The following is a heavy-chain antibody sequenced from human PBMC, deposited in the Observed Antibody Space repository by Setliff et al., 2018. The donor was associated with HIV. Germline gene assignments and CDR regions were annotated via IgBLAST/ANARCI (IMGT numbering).Heavy chain of an antibody. CDR3: ARESFWSGYSPGGFDY. CDR1: GYTFTSYG. V-gene: IGHV1-18*01. CDR2: ISAYNGNT. J-gene: IGHJ4*02. Sequence: ASVKVSCKASGYTFTSYGISWVRQAPGQGLEWMGWISAYNGNTNYAQKLQGRVTMTTDTSTSTAYMELSSLRSEDTAVYYCARESFWSGYSPGGFDYWGQGTLVTVSS. D-gene: IGHD3-3*01.